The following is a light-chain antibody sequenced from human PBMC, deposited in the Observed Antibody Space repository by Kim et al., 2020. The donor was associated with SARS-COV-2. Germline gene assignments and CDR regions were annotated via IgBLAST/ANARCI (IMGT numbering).Light chain of an antibody. J-gene: IGLJ2*01. CDR3: NSRDSSGNHLRV. V-gene: IGLV3-19*01. Sequence: SSELTQDPAVSVALGQTVRITCQGDSLRSYYASWYQQKPGQAPVLVIYGKNNRPSGIPDRFPGSSSGNTASLTITGAQAEDEADYYCNSRDSSGNHLRVF. CDR1: SLRSYY. CDR2: GKN.